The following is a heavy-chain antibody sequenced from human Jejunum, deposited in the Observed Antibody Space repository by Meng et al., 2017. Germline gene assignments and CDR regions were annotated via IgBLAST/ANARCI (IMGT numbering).Heavy chain of an antibody. CDR3: AFIPEAGPEYVQH. Sequence: SVKVFCKASGGTFSSYAINWVRQAPGQGLEWMGRIIPILGFALYAQKFQGRVTITADKSTSTAYMDLSSLRSQDTAVYYCAFIPEAGPEYVQHWGQGTLVTVSS. D-gene: IGHD3-16*01. CDR2: IIPILGFA. V-gene: IGHV1-69*04. J-gene: IGHJ1*01. CDR1: GGTFSSYA.